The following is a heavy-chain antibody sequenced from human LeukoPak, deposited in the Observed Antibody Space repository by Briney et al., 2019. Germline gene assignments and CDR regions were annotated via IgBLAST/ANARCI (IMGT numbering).Heavy chain of an antibody. CDR1: GLSLSSYW. J-gene: IGHJ5*02. D-gene: IGHD2-15*01. CDR2: IKQDGSEK. CDR3: AKDVGVSAPLPDFDP. Sequence: GGSLRLFCGASGLSLSSYWMTWVRQAPGKGLEWVANIKQDGSEKNYVDSVKGRFTISRDNAKHTLYLQMNSLRGEDTAVYYCAKDVGVSAPLPDFDPWGQGTLVTVSS. V-gene: IGHV3-7*01.